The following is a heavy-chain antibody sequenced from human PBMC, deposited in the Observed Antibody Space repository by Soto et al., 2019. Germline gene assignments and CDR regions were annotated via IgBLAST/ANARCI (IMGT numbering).Heavy chain of an antibody. CDR3: ARESHNYDSSGYYDY. D-gene: IGHD3-22*01. CDR2: IYYSGST. V-gene: IGHV4-59*01. Sequence: SETLSLTCTVSGGSISSYYWSWIRQPPGKGLEWIGYIYYSGSTKYNPSLKSRVTISVDTSKNQFSLKLSSVTAADTAVYYCARESHNYDSSGYYDYWGQGTLVTVSS. J-gene: IGHJ4*02. CDR1: GGSISSYY.